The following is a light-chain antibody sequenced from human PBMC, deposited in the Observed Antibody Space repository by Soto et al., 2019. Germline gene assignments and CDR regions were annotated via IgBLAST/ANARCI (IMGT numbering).Light chain of an antibody. Sequence: DIVLTQSPLSLPVTPGEPASITCRSSQSLLYSNGYNYLDWYLQKPGQSPQLLIYLGSNRASGVPDRFSGSGSCTDFTLKISRVEAEDLGVYYCVQPLLTPWTFGQGTKVEIK. CDR1: QSLLYSNGYNY. CDR2: LGS. CDR3: VQPLLTPWT. V-gene: IGKV2-28*01. J-gene: IGKJ1*01.